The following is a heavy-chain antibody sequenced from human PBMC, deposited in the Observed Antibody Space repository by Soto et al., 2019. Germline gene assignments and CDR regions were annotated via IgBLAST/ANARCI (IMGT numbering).Heavy chain of an antibody. J-gene: IGHJ5*02. D-gene: IGHD4-17*01. CDR1: GGTFSSYT. CDR3: ARGAEVRWGGSWFAP. Sequence: QVQLVQSGAEVKKPGSSVKVSCKASGGTFSSYTISWVRQAPGQGLEWMGRIIPILGIANYAQKFQGRVTITADKSTSKAYKGRSDMRSEDTGVYYGARGAEVRWGGSWFAPWGQGTLVTVSS. V-gene: IGHV1-69*02. CDR2: IIPILGIA.